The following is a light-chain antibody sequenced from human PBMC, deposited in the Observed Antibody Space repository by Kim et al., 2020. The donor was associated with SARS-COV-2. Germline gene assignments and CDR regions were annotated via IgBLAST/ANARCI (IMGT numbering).Light chain of an antibody. Sequence: GQSITISCTGTNSDVGGYNYVSWYQQHPGKAPKLMIYDVSNRPSGVSNRFSGSKSGNTASLTISGLQAEDEADYYCSSYTSSSTNVFGTGTKVTVL. CDR2: DVS. CDR1: NSDVGGYNY. V-gene: IGLV2-14*03. CDR3: SSYTSSSTNV. J-gene: IGLJ1*01.